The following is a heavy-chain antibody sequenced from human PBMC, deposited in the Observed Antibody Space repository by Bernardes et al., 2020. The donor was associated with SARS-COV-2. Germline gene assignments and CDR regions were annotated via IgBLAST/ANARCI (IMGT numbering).Heavy chain of an antibody. CDR1: GGSITDYY. J-gene: IGHJ5*02. CDR3: ARGGSPRWGSTSCYSCDSGYWFHP. D-gene: IGHD2-2*01. CDR2: VNESGST. Sequence: SETLSLTCAVSGGSITDYYWSWIRQSPGEGLEWIGEVNESGSTAYNPYLESRVTISVDTSKNLFSLKVTPVTAADTAVYYCARGGSPRWGSTSCYSCDSGYWFHPWGQGTLVTVSS. V-gene: IGHV4-34*01.